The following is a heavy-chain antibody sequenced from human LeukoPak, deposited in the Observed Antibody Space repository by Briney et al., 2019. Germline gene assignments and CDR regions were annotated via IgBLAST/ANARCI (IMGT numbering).Heavy chain of an antibody. D-gene: IGHD6-13*01. J-gene: IGHJ4*02. Sequence: SETLSLTCTVSGGSISSYYWSWIRQPPGKGLEWIGYIYYSGSTNDNPSLKSRVTISVDTSKNQFSLKLSSVTAADTAVYYCARGQHGVAAAPFDYWGQGTLVTVSS. CDR3: ARGQHGVAAAPFDY. V-gene: IGHV4-59*01. CDR2: IYYSGST. CDR1: GGSISSYY.